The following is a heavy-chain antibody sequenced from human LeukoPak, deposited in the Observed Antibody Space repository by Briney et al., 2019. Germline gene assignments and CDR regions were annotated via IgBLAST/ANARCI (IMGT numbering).Heavy chain of an antibody. CDR2: ISISSATI. CDR3: ARVHGGYPFDY. CDR1: GFTFSSYE. Sequence: GGSLRLSCAASGFTFSSYEMNWVRQAPGKGLEWVSYISISSATIYYADSVKGRFTISRDNTKNSLFLQMNTLRAEDTAVYYCARVHGGYPFDYWGQGTLVTVSS. J-gene: IGHJ4*02. V-gene: IGHV3-48*01. D-gene: IGHD2-15*01.